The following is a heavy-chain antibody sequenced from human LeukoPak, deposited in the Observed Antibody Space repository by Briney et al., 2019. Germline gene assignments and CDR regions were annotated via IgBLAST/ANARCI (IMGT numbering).Heavy chain of an antibody. CDR3: ARVPIGYSSSRNRDNWFDP. D-gene: IGHD6-13*01. V-gene: IGHV1-8*01. J-gene: IGHJ5*02. CDR1: GYTFTSYD. Sequence: ASVKVSCKASGYTFTSYDINWVRQATGQGLEWMGWMNPNSGNTGYAQKFQGRVTMTRNTSISTAYMELSSLRSEDTAVYYCARVPIGYSSSRNRDNWFDPWGQGTLVTVSS. CDR2: MNPNSGNT.